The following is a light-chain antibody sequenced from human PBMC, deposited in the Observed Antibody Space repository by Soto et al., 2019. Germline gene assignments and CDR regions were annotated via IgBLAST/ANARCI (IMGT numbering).Light chain of an antibody. CDR2: EGS. V-gene: IGLV2-23*01. CDR3: CSYAGSRV. CDR1: SSDVGSYNL. J-gene: IGLJ2*01. Sequence: QSALTQPASVSGSPGQSITISCTGTSSDVGSYNLVSWYQQHPGKAPKLMIYEGSKRPSGVSNRFSGSKSGNTASLTISGLQAEDGANYYCCSYAGSRVFGGGPQLTV.